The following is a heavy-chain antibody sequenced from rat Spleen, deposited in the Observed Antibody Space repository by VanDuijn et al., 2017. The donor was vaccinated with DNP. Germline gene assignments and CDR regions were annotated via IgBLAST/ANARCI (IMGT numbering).Heavy chain of an antibody. CDR3: SRDRDSTGIRTWYFDF. CDR2: IWSGGST. CDR1: GFSLSSYG. V-gene: IGHV2-15*01. Sequence: QVQLKESGPGLVQPSQTLSLTCTVSGFSLSSYGVSWVRQPPGKGLEWIGAIWSGGSTDYNSALKSRLSISRDTSKSQVFLKMNSLQTEDTAIYFCSRDRDSTGIRTWYFDFWGPGTMVTVSS. D-gene: IGHD1-4*01. J-gene: IGHJ1*01.